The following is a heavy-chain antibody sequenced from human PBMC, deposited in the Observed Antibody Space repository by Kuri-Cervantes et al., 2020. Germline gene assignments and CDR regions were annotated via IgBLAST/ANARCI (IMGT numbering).Heavy chain of an antibody. Sequence: ASVKVSCKASGYTFTSYAMHWVRQAPGKGLEWMGGFDPEDGETIYAQKFQGRVTMTEDTSTDTAYMELSSLRAEDTAVYYCATDDPYDSSGVDAFDIWGPETMVTVSS. CDR3: ATDDPYDSSGVDAFDI. CDR1: GYTFTSYA. V-gene: IGHV1-24*01. J-gene: IGHJ3*02. CDR2: FDPEDGET. D-gene: IGHD3-22*01.